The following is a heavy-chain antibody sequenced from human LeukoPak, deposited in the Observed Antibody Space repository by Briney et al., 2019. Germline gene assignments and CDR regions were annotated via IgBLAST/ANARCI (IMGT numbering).Heavy chain of an antibody. V-gene: IGHV4-59*11. Sequence: SETLSLTCTVSGGSISSHYWSWIRQPPGKGQEWIGYIYYSGSTNYNPSLKSRVTISVDTSKNQFSLKLSSVTAADTAVYYCARVHPHSSSWTYYYYYYMDVWGKGTTVTVSS. D-gene: IGHD6-13*01. CDR2: IYYSGST. CDR3: ARVHPHSSSWTYYYYYYMDV. J-gene: IGHJ6*03. CDR1: GGSISSHY.